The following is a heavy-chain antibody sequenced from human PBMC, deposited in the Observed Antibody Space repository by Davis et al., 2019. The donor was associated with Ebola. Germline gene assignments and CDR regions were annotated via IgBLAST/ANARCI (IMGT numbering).Heavy chain of an antibody. V-gene: IGHV6-1*01. Sequence: SQTLSLTCAIPGDSVSRNSAARNWIRQSPSRGLEWLGRTYYRSKWYNDYAVSVKSRITINPDTSKNQFSLQLNSVTPEDTAVYYCARDVVFGPYSGYDLFYYYGMDVWGQGTTVTVSS. J-gene: IGHJ6*02. CDR2: TYYRSKWYN. D-gene: IGHD5-12*01. CDR1: GDSVSRNSAA. CDR3: ARDVVFGPYSGYDLFYYYGMDV.